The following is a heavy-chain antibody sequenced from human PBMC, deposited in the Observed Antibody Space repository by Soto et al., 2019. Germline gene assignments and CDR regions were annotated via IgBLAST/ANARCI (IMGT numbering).Heavy chain of an antibody. CDR3: ARGAQLGGY. CDR1: GFTFSNYW. J-gene: IGHJ4*02. Sequence: EVQLVESGGGLVQPGGSLRLSCAASGFTFSNYWMSWVRQPPGKGLEWVANIKEDGSEKNYVDSVRGRFTISRDNAKNTLYLQMNSLRAEDTAVYYCARGAQLGGYWGQGTLVTVSS. CDR2: IKEDGSEK. V-gene: IGHV3-7*04. D-gene: IGHD3-16*01.